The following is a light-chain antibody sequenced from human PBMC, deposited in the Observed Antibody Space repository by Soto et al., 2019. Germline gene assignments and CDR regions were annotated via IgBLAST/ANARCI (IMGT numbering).Light chain of an antibody. V-gene: IGLV2-8*01. CDR1: SSDVGGYNY. J-gene: IGLJ1*01. Sequence: QSVLAQPPSASGSPVQSVTISYTGTSSDVGGYNYVSWYQQHPGKAPKVIIYEVSKRPSGVPDRFSGSKSGSTASLTVSGLQAEDEADYYCSSYAVTNIFVFGTGTKV. CDR2: EVS. CDR3: SSYAVTNIFV.